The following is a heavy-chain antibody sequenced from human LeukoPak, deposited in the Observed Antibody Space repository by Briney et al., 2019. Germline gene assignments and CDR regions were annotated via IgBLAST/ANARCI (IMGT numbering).Heavy chain of an antibody. CDR2: IRYDGSNK. J-gene: IGHJ3*02. Sequence: GGSLRLSCAASGFTFSSYGMHWVRQAPGRGLEWVAFIRYDGSNKYYADSVKGRFTISRDNSKNTLYLQMNSLRAEDTAVYYCAREMPTYYYDSSGHRADAFDIWGQGTMVTVSS. D-gene: IGHD3-22*01. CDR3: AREMPTYYYDSSGHRADAFDI. CDR1: GFTFSSYG. V-gene: IGHV3-30*02.